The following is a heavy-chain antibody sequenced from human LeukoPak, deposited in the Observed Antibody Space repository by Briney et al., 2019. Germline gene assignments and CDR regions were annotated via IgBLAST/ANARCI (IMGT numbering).Heavy chain of an antibody. Sequence: SETLSLTCTVSGGSISSYYWSWIRQPPGKGLEWIGYIYYSGSTNYNPSLKSRVTISVDTSKKQLSLKLSSVTAADTAVYYCARGYSYGPYYYYYYMDVWGKGTTVTVPS. CDR3: ARGYSYGPYYYYYYMDV. J-gene: IGHJ6*03. D-gene: IGHD5-18*01. V-gene: IGHV4-59*01. CDR2: IYYSGST. CDR1: GGSISSYY.